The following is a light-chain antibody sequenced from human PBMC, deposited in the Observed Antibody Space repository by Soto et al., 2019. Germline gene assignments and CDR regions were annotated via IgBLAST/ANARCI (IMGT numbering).Light chain of an antibody. CDR3: QQYGSSLSMYT. CDR2: GES. J-gene: IGKJ2*01. Sequence: EIVLTQSPGTLSLSPGERATLSCRASQSVSSSYLAWYQQKPGQAPRLLIYGESSRATGIPDRFSGSGSGTDFTLTISRLEPEDFAVNYCQQYGSSLSMYTFGQGTKLEIK. V-gene: IGKV3-20*01. CDR1: QSVSSSY.